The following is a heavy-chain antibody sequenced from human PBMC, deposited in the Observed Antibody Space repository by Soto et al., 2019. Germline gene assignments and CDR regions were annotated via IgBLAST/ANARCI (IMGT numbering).Heavy chain of an antibody. CDR2: IKSKTDGETT. V-gene: IGHV3-15*01. D-gene: IGHD6-13*01. CDR3: TRGAPSGTFYDY. CDR1: GFTFSNAW. J-gene: IGHJ4*02. Sequence: EVQLVESGGGLVTPGGSLRLSCAASGFTFSNAWMTWVRQAPGKGLEWIGRIKSKTDGETTDYAPPVKGRFTISRDDSTNTLYLQMSSLKTEDTAFYYCTRGAPSGTFYDYWGQGTLVTVSS.